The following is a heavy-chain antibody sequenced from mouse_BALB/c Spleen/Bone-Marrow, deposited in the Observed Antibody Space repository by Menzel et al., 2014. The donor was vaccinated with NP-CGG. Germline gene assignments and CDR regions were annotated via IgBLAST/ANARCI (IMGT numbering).Heavy chain of an antibody. J-gene: IGHJ2*01. Sequence: VQLQQPGPELVKPGASVKISCKASGYPFTGYYMHWVKQSHVKSLEWIGRINPYNGATSYNQNFKDKVCLTVDKSSSTAYMELHSLTSEDSAVYYCARGIYYGGYFDYWGQGTTLTVSS. CDR2: INPYNGAT. D-gene: IGHD1-1*01. CDR3: ARGIYYGGYFDY. CDR1: GYPFTGYY. V-gene: IGHV1-26*01.